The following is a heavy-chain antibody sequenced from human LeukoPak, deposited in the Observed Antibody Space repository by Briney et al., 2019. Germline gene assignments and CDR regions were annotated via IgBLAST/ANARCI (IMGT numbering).Heavy chain of an antibody. J-gene: IGHJ4*02. D-gene: IGHD2-15*01. CDR1: GFTFSSYA. CDR2: ICSNDNNT. Sequence: GGSLRLSCAASGFTFSSYAMHWVRQAPGKGLEWVSAICSNDNNTYYANSVKGRFTISRDNSKNTLSLQLNSLRAEDTAVYYCAKGTSSSCYSAPNYWGQGTLVTVSS. V-gene: IGHV3-23*01. CDR3: AKGTSSSCYSAPNY.